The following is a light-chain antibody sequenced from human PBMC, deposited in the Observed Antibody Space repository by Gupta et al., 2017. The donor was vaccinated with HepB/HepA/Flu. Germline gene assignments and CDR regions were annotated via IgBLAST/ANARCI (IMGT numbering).Light chain of an antibody. CDR1: QSASSY. CDR2: AAS. J-gene: IGKJ5*01. CDR3: QQGSHPPT. V-gene: IGKV3-11*01. Sequence: EIVLTQSPATLSLSPGERATLSCRASQSASSYLAWYQQKPGQAPRLLIYAASNRATGIPARFSGSGSGTDFTLTISSLEPEDFAVYYCQQGSHPPTFGQGTRLEIQ.